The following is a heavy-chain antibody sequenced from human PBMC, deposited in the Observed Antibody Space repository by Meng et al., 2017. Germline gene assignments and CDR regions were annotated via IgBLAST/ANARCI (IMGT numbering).Heavy chain of an antibody. Sequence: VQVVESGGGLVQPGGSLRFSCAAAVFTFNNYWMHWVRQVPGKGLVWVSRISGDGSITNYADSVKGRFTISRDNAKNTLYLQMNSLRPEDTAVYYCLDEAPRSDYWGQGSLVTVSS. CDR3: LDEAPRSDY. CDR2: ISGDGSIT. J-gene: IGHJ4*02. V-gene: IGHV3-74*01. D-gene: IGHD1-1*01. CDR1: VFTFNNYW.